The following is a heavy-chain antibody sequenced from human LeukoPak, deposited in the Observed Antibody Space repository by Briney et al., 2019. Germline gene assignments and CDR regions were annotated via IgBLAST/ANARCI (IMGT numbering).Heavy chain of an antibody. CDR1: GFTFSSYA. CDR3: ARGSTFGGVISDF. V-gene: IGHV3-30*02. Sequence: GGSLRLSCAASGFTFSSYAMHWVRQAPGKGLEWVAFIRYDGGNKYSADSVKGRFTISRDNANNSLHLQMNSLRVEDTGIYFCARGSTFGGVISDFWGQGTLVTVSS. CDR2: IRYDGGNK. D-gene: IGHD3-16*02. J-gene: IGHJ4*02.